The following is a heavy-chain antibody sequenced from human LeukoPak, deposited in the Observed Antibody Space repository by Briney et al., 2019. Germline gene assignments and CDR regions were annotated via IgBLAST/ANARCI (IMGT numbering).Heavy chain of an antibody. CDR2: ISWNGAYI. J-gene: IGHJ3*02. CDR1: GFTFDDYG. Sequence: PGGSLRLSCATSGFTFDDYGMHWVRQPPGKGLEWISGISWNGAYIRYADSVKGRFTVSRDNAKNSLYLQMNSLRPEDMALYYCAKGNNYYASGSLHEHFDIWGQGTMVTVSS. CDR3: AKGNNYYASGSLHEHFDI. D-gene: IGHD3-10*01. V-gene: IGHV3-9*03.